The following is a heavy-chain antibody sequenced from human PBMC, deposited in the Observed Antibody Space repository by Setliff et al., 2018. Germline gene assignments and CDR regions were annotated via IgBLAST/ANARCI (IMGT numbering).Heavy chain of an antibody. V-gene: IGHV1-18*01. J-gene: IGHJ5*02. CDR1: GYTFRQSI. Sequence: ASVKVSCKASGYTFRQSIVGWVRQAPGQGLEWLGWIGVYSGNTYSAQRFQGRVSLTTDESTDTAYLELRGLRSGDTAVYYCMRLVRFCSRTVCQRTSGDEAWGQGTLVTVSS. CDR3: MRLVRFCSRTVCQRTSGDEA. D-gene: IGHD3-3*01. CDR2: IGVYSGNT.